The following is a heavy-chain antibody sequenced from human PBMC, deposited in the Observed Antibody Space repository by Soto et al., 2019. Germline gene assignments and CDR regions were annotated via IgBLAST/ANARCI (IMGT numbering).Heavy chain of an antibody. J-gene: IGHJ4*02. CDR1: GFTFSNAW. Sequence: PGGSLRLSCAASGFTFSNAWMNWVRQAPGKGLEWVGRIKSKTDGGTTDYAAPVKGRFTISRDDSKNTLYLQMNSLRAEDTAVYYCARDGLGYSYGPRLDYWGQGNLVTVSS. CDR2: IKSKTDGGTT. CDR3: ARDGLGYSYGPRLDY. D-gene: IGHD5-18*01. V-gene: IGHV3-15*07.